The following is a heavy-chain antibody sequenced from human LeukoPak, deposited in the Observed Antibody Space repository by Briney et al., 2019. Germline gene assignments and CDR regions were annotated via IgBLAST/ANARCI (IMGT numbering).Heavy chain of an antibody. J-gene: IGHJ6*03. CDR3: ARVWGGLGFLEWIQHMDV. CDR1: GGSISDNY. D-gene: IGHD3-3*01. CDR2: IYNPGST. Sequence: SETLSLTCSVSGGSISDNYWSWIRQPPGKGLEWIGYIYNPGSTNYNPSLRSRVTISVDTSKNQFSLRLTSVTAADTAIYYCARVWGGLGFLEWIQHMDVWGNGTTVIVSS. V-gene: IGHV4-59*12.